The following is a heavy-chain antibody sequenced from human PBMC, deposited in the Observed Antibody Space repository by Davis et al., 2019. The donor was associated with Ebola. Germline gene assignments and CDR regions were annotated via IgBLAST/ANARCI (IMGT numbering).Heavy chain of an antibody. V-gene: IGHV3-74*01. CDR1: GFIFSNYR. Sequence: PGGSLRLSCAGPGFIFSNYRMHWVRQVPEKGPEWVSHIDSDGSDPRYVDSVKGRFTISRDNGKNVVFLQMNNLRAEETALYYCVRDRDLLTYCSGGHCYSSYYGMDVWGQGTMVTVSS. CDR2: IDSDGSDP. J-gene: IGHJ6*02. D-gene: IGHD2-15*01. CDR3: VRDRDLLTYCSGGHCYSSYYGMDV.